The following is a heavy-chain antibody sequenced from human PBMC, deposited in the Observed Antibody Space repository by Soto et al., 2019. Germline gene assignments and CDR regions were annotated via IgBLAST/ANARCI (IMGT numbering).Heavy chain of an antibody. Sequence: GGSLRLSCAASGFTFSSYALHWIRHAPGKGLEWVAVISYDGSNNYYADSVKGRFTISRDNSKNTLYLQMNSLRAEDTAVYYCARYSVDYDIWGWYDPWGQGTLVTVSS. D-gene: IGHD3-9*01. CDR3: ARYSVDYDIWGWYDP. J-gene: IGHJ5*02. V-gene: IGHV3-30-3*01. CDR2: ISYDGSNN. CDR1: GFTFSSYA.